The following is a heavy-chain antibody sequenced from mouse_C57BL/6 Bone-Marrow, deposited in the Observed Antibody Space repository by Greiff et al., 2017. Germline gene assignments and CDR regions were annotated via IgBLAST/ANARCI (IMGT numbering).Heavy chain of an antibody. CDR1: GFNITDYY. V-gene: IGHV14-2*01. CDR2: IDPEAGET. D-gene: IGHD2-3*01. CDR3: ARDGDY. Sequence: VQLQQSGAELVKPGASVTLSCTASGFNITDYYMHWVKQRTEQGLEWIGRIDPEAGETTYAQKFQGKAPITADTSSNTAYLQLSSLTYEDAAVYYCARDGDYWGQGTSVTVSS. J-gene: IGHJ4*01.